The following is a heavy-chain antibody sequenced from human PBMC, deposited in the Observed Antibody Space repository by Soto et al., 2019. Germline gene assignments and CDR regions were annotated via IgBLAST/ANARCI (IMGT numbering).Heavy chain of an antibody. V-gene: IGHV5-51*01. CDR1: GYTFTAYW. D-gene: IGHD6-25*01. CDR2: IYPGDSDT. J-gene: IGHJ3*02. Sequence: PVESLKISCKGSGYTFTAYWIGWVRQMPGKGLEWMGIIYPGDSDTRYSPSFQGQVTISADKSITTAYLQWSSLKASDTAMFYCARGGYSGNSKDPFYIWGPGTMVTVSS. CDR3: ARGGYSGNSKDPFYI.